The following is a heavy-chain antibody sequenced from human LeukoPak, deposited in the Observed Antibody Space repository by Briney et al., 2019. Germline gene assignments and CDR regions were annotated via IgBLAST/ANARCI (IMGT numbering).Heavy chain of an antibody. CDR2: ISAYNGNT. Sequence: ASVKVPCKASGYTFTNYGISWVRQAPGQGLEWMGWISAYNGNTNYAQKLQGRVTMTTDTSTSTAYMELRSLRSDDTAVYYCARDGYDRNAFDIWGQGTMVTVSS. D-gene: IGHD2-2*01. CDR3: ARDGYDRNAFDI. J-gene: IGHJ3*02. CDR1: GYTFTNYG. V-gene: IGHV1-18*01.